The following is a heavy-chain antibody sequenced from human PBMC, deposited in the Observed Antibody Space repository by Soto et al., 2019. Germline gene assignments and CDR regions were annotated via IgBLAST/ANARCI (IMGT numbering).Heavy chain of an antibody. CDR2: ISYSGTT. CDR3: ARSSSLWLRIQLGWFDP. D-gene: IGHD2-15*01. Sequence: SETLSLTCTVSGDSMRSYVWSWIRQPPGKGLEWIGYISYSGTTRYNPSLRSRVTMSLDTSKNQFSLMLRSVTAADTAVYFCARSSSLWLRIQLGWFDPWGQGILVT. CDR1: GDSMRSYV. J-gene: IGHJ5*02. V-gene: IGHV4-59*01.